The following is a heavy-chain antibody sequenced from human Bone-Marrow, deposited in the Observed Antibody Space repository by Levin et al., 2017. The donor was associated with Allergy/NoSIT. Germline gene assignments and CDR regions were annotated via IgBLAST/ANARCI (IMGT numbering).Heavy chain of an antibody. CDR1: GFTFSSYW. CDR3: ARDRIVVVPAAILVWYFDL. Sequence: VASVKVSCAASGFTFSSYWMHWVRQAPGKGLVWVSRINSDGSSTSYADSVKGRFTISRDNAKNTLYLQMNSLRAEDTAVYYCARDRIVVVPAAILVWYFDLWGRGTLVTVSS. V-gene: IGHV3-74*01. CDR2: INSDGSST. D-gene: IGHD2-2*01. J-gene: IGHJ2*01.